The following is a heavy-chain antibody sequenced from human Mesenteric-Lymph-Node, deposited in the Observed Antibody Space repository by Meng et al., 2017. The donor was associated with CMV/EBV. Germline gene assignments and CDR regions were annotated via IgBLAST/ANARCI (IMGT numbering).Heavy chain of an antibody. V-gene: IGHV1-2*06. Sequence: KASGYTFTTYALHWVRQAPGQGLEWMGRIAPNNGDTNYAQKFQGRVAMTRDTSISTGYMELSGLTSDDTAMYFCARGIGDLYNWVAPWGQGTLVTVSS. CDR2: IAPNNGDT. CDR3: ARGIGDLYNWVAP. J-gene: IGHJ5*02. D-gene: IGHD3-10*01. CDR1: GYTFTTYA.